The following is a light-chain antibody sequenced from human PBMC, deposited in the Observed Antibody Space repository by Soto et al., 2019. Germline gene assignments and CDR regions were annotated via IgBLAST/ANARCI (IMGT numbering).Light chain of an antibody. CDR2: EVV. J-gene: IGLJ1*01. CDR1: KSYIGVYDF. CDR3: KSYAASTTEV. V-gene: IGLV2-8*01. Sequence: ALTRPPAASGSPGQSVTISCTGTKSYIGVYDFVSWYQHHPGKAPRLIIYEVVQRPSGVPDRFSGSKSGNTASLTVSGLQAADEADYFCKSYAASTTEVFGRATKGTLL.